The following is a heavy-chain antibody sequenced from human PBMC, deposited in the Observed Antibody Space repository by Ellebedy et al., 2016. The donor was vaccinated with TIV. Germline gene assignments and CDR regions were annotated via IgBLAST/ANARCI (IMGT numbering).Heavy chain of an antibody. CDR3: ARSRDQVNWNDVRHYYGMDV. CDR2: IWYHGSNK. Sequence: GESLKISCAASGFTFSAYGMHWVRQAPGKGLEWVALIWYHGSNKYYADSVKGRFTISRDNSKNTLYLQMNSLRAEDTVVYYCARSRDQVNWNDVRHYYGMDVWGQGTTVTVSS. J-gene: IGHJ6*02. V-gene: IGHV3-33*01. CDR1: GFTFSAYG. D-gene: IGHD1-1*01.